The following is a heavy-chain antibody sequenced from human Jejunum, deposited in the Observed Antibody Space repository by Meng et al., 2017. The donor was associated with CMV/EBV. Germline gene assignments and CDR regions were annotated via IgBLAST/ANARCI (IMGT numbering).Heavy chain of an antibody. D-gene: IGHD3-22*01. J-gene: IGHJ4*02. CDR1: GVSMGSGGHY. CDR3: AQRPDSNGFFDY. V-gene: IGHV4-31*02. CDR2: IYNRSGTT. Sequence: TVSGVSMGSGGHYWAWIRQHPGKGLEWIGYIYNRSGTTSYNPSLKSRVTISVDMSMKQFSLKLNSVTAADTAVYFCAQRPDSNGFFDYWGQGILVTVSS.